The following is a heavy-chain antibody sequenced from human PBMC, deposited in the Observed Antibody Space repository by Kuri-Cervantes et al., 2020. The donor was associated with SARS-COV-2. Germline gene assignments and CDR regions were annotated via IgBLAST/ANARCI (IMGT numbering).Heavy chain of an antibody. D-gene: IGHD3-22*01. CDR1: GGSIGSGGYY. J-gene: IGHJ3*02. CDR2: IYYSGST. Sequence: GSLRLSCTVSGGSIGSGGYYWSWIRQPPGKGLEWIGYIYYSGSTNYNPSLKSRVTISVDTSENQFSLKLSSVTAADTAVYYCARYTRAMIVVVTGARAFDIWGQGTMVTVSS. CDR3: ARYTRAMIVVVTGARAFDI. V-gene: IGHV4-61*08.